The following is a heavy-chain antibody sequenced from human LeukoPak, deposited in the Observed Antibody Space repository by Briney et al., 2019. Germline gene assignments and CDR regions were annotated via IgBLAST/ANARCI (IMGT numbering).Heavy chain of an antibody. D-gene: IGHD3-16*02. CDR1: GGSISSYY. CDR2: IYYSGST. Sequence: SETLSLTCTVSGGSISSYYWSWIRQPPGKGLEWIGYIYYSGSTNYNPSLKSRVTISLDTSKNQFSLKLSSVTAADTAVYYCARGPWGLRLGELSLLEDYWGQGTLVTVSA. CDR3: ARGPWGLRLGELSLLEDY. V-gene: IGHV4-59*08. J-gene: IGHJ4*02.